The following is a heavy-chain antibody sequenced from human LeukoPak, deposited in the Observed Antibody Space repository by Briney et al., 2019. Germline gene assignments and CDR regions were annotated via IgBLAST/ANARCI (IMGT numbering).Heavy chain of an antibody. CDR3: ARERYSGYRTSGNWFDP. Sequence: ASVKVSCKASGYTFTGYYMHWVRQATGQGLEWMGWMNPNSGNTGYAQKFQGRVTMTRNTSISTAYMELSSLRSEDTAAYYCARERYSGYRTSGNWFDPWGQGTLVTVSS. CDR2: MNPNSGNT. CDR1: GYTFTGYY. D-gene: IGHD5-12*01. V-gene: IGHV1-8*02. J-gene: IGHJ5*02.